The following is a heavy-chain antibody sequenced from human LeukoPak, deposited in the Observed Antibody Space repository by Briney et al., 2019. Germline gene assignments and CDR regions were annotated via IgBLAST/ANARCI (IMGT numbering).Heavy chain of an antibody. Sequence: GGSLRLSCAASGFTFTSFAMSWVRQAPGKRLEWVSTISRSGVATYYANSVKGRFTISRDNSKNTVYLQMNSLRAEDTAIYYCAKHSHDGSAPYYEVQLDYWGQGTLVTVSS. D-gene: IGHD3-22*01. CDR2: ISRSGVAT. CDR3: AKHSHDGSAPYYEVQLDY. J-gene: IGHJ4*02. V-gene: IGHV3-23*01. CDR1: GFTFTSFA.